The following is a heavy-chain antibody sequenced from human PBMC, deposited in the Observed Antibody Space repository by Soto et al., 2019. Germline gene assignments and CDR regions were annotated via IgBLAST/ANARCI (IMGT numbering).Heavy chain of an antibody. V-gene: IGHV1-3*01. J-gene: IGHJ4*02. CDR3: ARDDGTTWRLDC. CDR1: GYNFRTYS. CDR2: IYPGNGNT. Sequence: ASVKVSFKASGYNFRTYSMHWVRQAPGQRPEWMGWIYPGNGNTQYSQKFQGRVTITRDTSASTVYMELSGLTSEDTAVYFCARDDGTTWRLDCWGQGTLVTVSS.